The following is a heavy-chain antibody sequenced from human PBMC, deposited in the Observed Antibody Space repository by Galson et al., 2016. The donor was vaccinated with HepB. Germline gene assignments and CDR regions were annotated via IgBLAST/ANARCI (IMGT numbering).Heavy chain of an antibody. CDR1: GYTFTGYY. D-gene: IGHD6-13*01. CDR2: INPSSGGT. CDR3: ASVRGAATGDDYFYYGMDV. V-gene: IGHV1-2*06. J-gene: IGHJ6*02. Sequence: SVKVSCKASGYTFTGYYIHWIRQAPGQGLEWMGRINPSSGGTNYAQKFQGRVTMTRDTSISTAYMELSSLRSDDTAVYYCASVRGAATGDDYFYYGMDVWGQGTTVTVS.